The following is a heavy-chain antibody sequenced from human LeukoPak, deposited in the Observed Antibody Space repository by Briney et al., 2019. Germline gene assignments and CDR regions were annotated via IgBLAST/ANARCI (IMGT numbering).Heavy chain of an antibody. CDR2: ISSSGSTI. V-gene: IGHV3-48*03. Sequence: GGSLRLSCAASGFXFSSYEINWVRQAPGKGLEWVSYISSSGSTIYYADSVKGRFTISRDNAKNSLYLQMNSLRAEDTAVYYCAKHYGSAYTFFDCWGQGTPVTVSS. J-gene: IGHJ4*02. CDR1: GFXFSSYE. D-gene: IGHD3-16*01. CDR3: AKHYGSAYTFFDC.